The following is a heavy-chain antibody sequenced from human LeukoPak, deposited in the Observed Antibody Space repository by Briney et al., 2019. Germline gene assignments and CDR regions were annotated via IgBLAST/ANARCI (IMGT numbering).Heavy chain of an antibody. J-gene: IGHJ6*03. CDR3: ARANWNDVYYMDV. CDR2: IHQDGSQE. V-gene: IGHV3-7*01. CDR1: GFTFSRSW. D-gene: IGHD1-1*01. Sequence: PGGSLRLSCAASGFTFSRSWMSWVRQAPGKGLEWVANIHQDGSQEYYVDSVKGRFTISRDNAKNSLYLQMNSLRAEDTAVYYCARANWNDVYYMDVWGKGTTVTVSS.